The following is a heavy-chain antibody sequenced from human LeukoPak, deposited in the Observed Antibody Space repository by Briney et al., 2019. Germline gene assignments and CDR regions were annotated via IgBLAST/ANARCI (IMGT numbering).Heavy chain of an antibody. CDR2: ISGSDDST. J-gene: IGHJ4*02. V-gene: IGHV3-23*01. Sequence: PGGSLRLSCAVSGLTFSAYDRSWVRQAPGKGLEWVSSISGSDDSTYYVDSVKGRFTISRDNSKNTLFLQMNSLRAEDTGVYYCAKEWGDYWGQGTLVTVSS. CDR3: AKEWGDY. D-gene: IGHD3-16*01. CDR1: GLTFSAYD.